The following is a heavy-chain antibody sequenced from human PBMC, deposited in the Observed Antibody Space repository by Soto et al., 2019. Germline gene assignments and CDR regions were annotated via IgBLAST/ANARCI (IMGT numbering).Heavy chain of an antibody. J-gene: IGHJ4*02. Sequence: QVQLVESGGGVVQPGRSLRLSCAASAFTFSNYAMHWVRQAPGKGLEWVAFISYDGGITYYADSVKGRFTISRDNSKNTLYLQITGLRAEDTAVYYCVRDRMRATFDYWGQGTLVTVSS. D-gene: IGHD2-8*01. V-gene: IGHV3-30-3*01. CDR2: ISYDGGIT. CDR1: AFTFSNYA. CDR3: VRDRMRATFDY.